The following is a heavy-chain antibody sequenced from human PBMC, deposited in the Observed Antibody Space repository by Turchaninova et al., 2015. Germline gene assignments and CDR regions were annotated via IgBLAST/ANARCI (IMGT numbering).Heavy chain of an antibody. Sequence: QVQLQESCPGLVEPSETLSLTCAVSGYSISNISYWAWIRQPPGKGLEWMWSTFQSRSSYYNPSLKSRVTRSVDTSKNQFSLKLSSVTAADTAVYYCGRLRYGGVDYWGQGALVTVSS. V-gene: IGHV4-38-2*01. CDR1: GYSISNISY. CDR3: GRLRYGGVDY. D-gene: IGHD3-16*01. CDR2: TFQSRSS. J-gene: IGHJ4*02.